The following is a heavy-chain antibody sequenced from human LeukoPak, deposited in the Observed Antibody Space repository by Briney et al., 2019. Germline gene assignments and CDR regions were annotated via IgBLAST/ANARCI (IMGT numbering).Heavy chain of an antibody. D-gene: IGHD2-2*01. CDR2: IYYSGST. CDR1: GGSISSSSYY. Sequence: PSETLSLTCTVSGGSISSSSYYWGWLRQPPGKGLEWIGSIYYSGSTYYNPSLKSRVTISVDTSKNQFSLKLSSVTAADTAVYYCAREASSVVVVPAAPNGMDVWGQGTTVTVSS. V-gene: IGHV4-39*07. CDR3: AREASSVVVVPAAPNGMDV. J-gene: IGHJ6*02.